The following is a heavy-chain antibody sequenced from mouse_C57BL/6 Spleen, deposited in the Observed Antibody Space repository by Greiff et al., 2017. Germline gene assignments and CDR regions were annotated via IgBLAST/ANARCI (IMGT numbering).Heavy chain of an antibody. D-gene: IGHD2-2*01. CDR1: GYAFTNYL. Sequence: QVQLQQSGAELVRPGTSVKVSCKASGYAFTNYLIEWVKQRPGQGLEWIGVINPGSGGTNYNEKFKGKATLTADKSSSTAYMQLSSLTSEDSAVDFCARSSYGSWFAYWGQGTLVTVSA. CDR3: ARSSYGSWFAY. V-gene: IGHV1-54*01. CDR2: INPGSGGT. J-gene: IGHJ3*01.